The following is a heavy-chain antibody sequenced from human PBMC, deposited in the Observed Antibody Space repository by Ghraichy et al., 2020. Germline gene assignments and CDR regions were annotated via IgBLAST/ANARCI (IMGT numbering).Heavy chain of an antibody. Sequence: SQTISLTCTVSGGSISSSSYYWGWIRQPPGKGLEWIGSIYYSGSTYYNPSLKSRVTISVDTSKNQFSLKLSSVTAADTAVYYCASPRWSGNSYYYYYYGMDVWGQGTTVTVSS. CDR3: ASPRWSGNSYYYYYYGMDV. D-gene: IGHD3-3*01. CDR1: GGSISSSSYY. J-gene: IGHJ6*02. CDR2: IYYSGST. V-gene: IGHV4-39*01.